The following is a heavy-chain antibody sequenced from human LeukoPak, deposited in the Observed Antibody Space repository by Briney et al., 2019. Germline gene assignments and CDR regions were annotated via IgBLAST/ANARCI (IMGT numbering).Heavy chain of an antibody. D-gene: IGHD4/OR15-4a*01. V-gene: IGHV3-11*04. CDR1: GFTFSDHY. Sequence: GGSLRLSCAASGFTFSDHYMSWIRQAPGKGLEWISYIGDSGSPIYLGNSVKGRFTISRDNTKNSLSLQMDSLRAEDTAVYYCARDRRPSVYGGLDNWGQGTLVTVSS. CDR3: ARDRRPSVYGGLDN. J-gene: IGHJ4*02. CDR2: IGDSGSPI.